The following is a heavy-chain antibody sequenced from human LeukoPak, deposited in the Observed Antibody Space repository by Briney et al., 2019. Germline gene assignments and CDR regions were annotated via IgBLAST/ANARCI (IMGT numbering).Heavy chain of an antibody. CDR1: GYNFISYG. V-gene: IGHV1-18*01. Sequence: GASVKVSCKASGYNFISYGISWVRLVPGQGLEWMGWISAYTGDTNYAQSSQGRITMTTDTSTGTAYMELRSLKSDDTAVYYCARNAYGTSSENYFDFWGRGTLVTVSS. CDR3: ARNAYGTSSENYFDF. D-gene: IGHD6-6*01. CDR2: ISAYTGDT. J-gene: IGHJ4*02.